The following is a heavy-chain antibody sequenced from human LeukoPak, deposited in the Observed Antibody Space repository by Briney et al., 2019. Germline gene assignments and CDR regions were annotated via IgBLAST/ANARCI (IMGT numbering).Heavy chain of an antibody. CDR1: GYTFTVYY. CDR3: ARDHRRFRSGWFDP. V-gene: IGHV1-2*02. D-gene: IGHD3-16*01. J-gene: IGHJ5*02. CDR2: INPNSGGT. Sequence: ASVKVSCKASGYTFTVYYMHWVRQAPGQGLEWMGWINPNSGGTNYAQKFQGRVTMTRDTSISTAYMELSRLRSDDTAVYYCARDHRRFRSGWFDPWGQGTLVTVSS.